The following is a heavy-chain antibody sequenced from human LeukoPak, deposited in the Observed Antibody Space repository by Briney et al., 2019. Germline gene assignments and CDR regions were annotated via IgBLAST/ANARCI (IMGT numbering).Heavy chain of an antibody. V-gene: IGHV3-21*01. CDR3: ARRATNAVFLNHYYYYYMDV. D-gene: IGHD2-8*01. CDR1: GFTFSRYR. CDR2: ISNSSSKI. Sequence: GGSLRLSWAASGFTFSRYRMNWVSQAPGEGVEGVSSISNSSSKIYYADSVKGRCNISRDNDKKTLCVQMNSLRGEDTAGNYSARRATNAVFLNHYYYYYMDVCVKGPTVTVSS. J-gene: IGHJ6*03.